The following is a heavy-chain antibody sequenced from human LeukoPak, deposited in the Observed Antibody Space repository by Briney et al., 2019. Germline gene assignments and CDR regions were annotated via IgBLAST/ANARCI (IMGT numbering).Heavy chain of an antibody. CDR3: ARVEWFFDY. CDR1: GFTFSTYG. J-gene: IGHJ4*02. CDR2: ISKISGTI. Sequence: GGSLRLSCAASGFTFSTYGMNWVRQAPGKGLEWVSYISKISGTIYYADSVKGRFTISRDDAKSSLFLHMNSLRDEDTAVYYCARVEWFFDYWGQGTLVTVSS. V-gene: IGHV3-48*02. D-gene: IGHD2-8*01.